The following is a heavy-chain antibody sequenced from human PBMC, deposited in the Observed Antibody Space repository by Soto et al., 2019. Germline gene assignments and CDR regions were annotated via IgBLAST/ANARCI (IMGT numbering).Heavy chain of an antibody. CDR2: ISYDGSNK. CDR3: AKDATYYSSSPLDP. V-gene: IGHV3-30*18. D-gene: IGHD6-13*01. J-gene: IGHJ5*02. Sequence: GGSLRLSCAASGFTFSSYGMHWVRQAPGKGLEWVAVISYDGSNKYYADSVKGRFTISRDNSKNTLYLQMNSLRAEDTAVYYCAKDATYYSSSPLDPWGQGTLVTVSS. CDR1: GFTFSSYG.